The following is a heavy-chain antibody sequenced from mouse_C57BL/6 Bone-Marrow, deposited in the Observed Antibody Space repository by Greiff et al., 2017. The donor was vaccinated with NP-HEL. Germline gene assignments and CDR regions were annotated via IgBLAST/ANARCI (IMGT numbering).Heavy chain of an antibody. V-gene: IGHV1-82*01. Sequence: QVQLQQSGPELVKPGASVKISCKASGYAFSSSWMNWVKQRPGKGLEWIGRIYPGDGDTNYNGKFKGKATLTADKSSSTAYMQLSSLTSEDSAVYFCARGYFYYGSSYRGGYYAMDDWGQGTSVTVSS. CDR2: IYPGDGDT. J-gene: IGHJ4*01. CDR1: GYAFSSSW. D-gene: IGHD1-1*01. CDR3: ARGYFYYGSSYRGGYYAMDD.